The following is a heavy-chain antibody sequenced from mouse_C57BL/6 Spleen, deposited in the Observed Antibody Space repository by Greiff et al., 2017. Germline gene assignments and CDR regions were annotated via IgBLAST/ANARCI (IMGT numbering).Heavy chain of an antibody. CDR2: ISYDGSN. J-gene: IGHJ2*01. V-gene: IGHV3-6*01. CDR3: ARGSNYERYFDY. D-gene: IGHD2-5*01. Sequence: EVKLVESGPGLVKPSQSLSLTCSVTGYSITSGYYWNWIRQFPGNKLEWMGYISYDGSNNYNPSLKNRISITRDTSKNQFFLKLNSVTTEDTATYYCARGSNYERYFDYWGQGTTLTVSS. CDR1: GYSITSGYY.